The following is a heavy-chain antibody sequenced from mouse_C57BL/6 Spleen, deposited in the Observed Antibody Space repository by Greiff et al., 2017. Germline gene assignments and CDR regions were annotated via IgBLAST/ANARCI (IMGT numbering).Heavy chain of an antibody. CDR3: ARSNYPDY. J-gene: IGHJ2*01. V-gene: IGHV1-82*01. Sequence: QVQLQQSGPELVKPGASVKISCKASGYAFSSSWMNWVKQRPGTGLEWIGRIYPGDGDTNYNGKFKGKATLTADKSSSTAYMQLSSLTSEDSAVYFCARSNYPDYWGQGTTLTVSS. D-gene: IGHD1-1*02. CDR1: GYAFSSSW. CDR2: IYPGDGDT.